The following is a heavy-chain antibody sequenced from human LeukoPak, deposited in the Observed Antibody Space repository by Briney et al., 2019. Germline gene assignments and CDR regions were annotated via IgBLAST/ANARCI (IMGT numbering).Heavy chain of an antibody. CDR1: GFTFSDNW. D-gene: IGHD1-26*01. CDR3: ARALPQQWVIVSNWYFDL. Sequence: GGSLRLSCEASGFTFSDNWMHWVGQAPGKGVVWVSRINIDGSSRTYADSVKGRFTISRGNAKNTLYLQINSLRAEDTAVYYGARALPQQWVIVSNWYFDLWGRGTLVTVSS. CDR2: INIDGSSR. J-gene: IGHJ2*01. V-gene: IGHV3-74*03.